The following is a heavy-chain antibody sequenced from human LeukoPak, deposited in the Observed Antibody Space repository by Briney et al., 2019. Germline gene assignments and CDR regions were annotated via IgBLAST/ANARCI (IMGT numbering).Heavy chain of an antibody. CDR2: INSDGSST. CDR3: ARESEYQLLYEFDY. CDR1: GFTFSSYW. J-gene: IGHJ4*02. Sequence: GGSLRLTCAASGFTFSSYWMHWVRQAPGKGLVWVSRINSDGSSTSYADSVKGRFTISRGNAKNTLYLQMNSLRAEDTAVYYCARESEYQLLYEFDYWGQGTLVTVSS. V-gene: IGHV3-74*01. D-gene: IGHD2-2*02.